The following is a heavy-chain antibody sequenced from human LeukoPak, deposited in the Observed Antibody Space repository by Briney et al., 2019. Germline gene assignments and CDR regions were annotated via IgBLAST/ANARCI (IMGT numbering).Heavy chain of an antibody. V-gene: IGHV3-30*03. Sequence: GGSLRLSCAASGFTFSNYGMHWVRQAPGKGLEWVAVVSRDGRTKYYGDSVQGRFTISRDNSKNTMFLQMNSLRPEDTAVYYCARDSRQDYYDSSGYLWFAFDIWGQGTMVTVSS. D-gene: IGHD3-22*01. CDR2: VSRDGRTK. CDR3: ARDSRQDYYDSSGYLWFAFDI. CDR1: GFTFSNYG. J-gene: IGHJ3*02.